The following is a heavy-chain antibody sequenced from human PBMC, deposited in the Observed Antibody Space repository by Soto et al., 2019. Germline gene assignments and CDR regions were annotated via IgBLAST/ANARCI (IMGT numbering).Heavy chain of an antibody. Sequence: QVQLVQSGAEVKKPGASVKVSCKASGYTFTSYGISWVRQAPGQGLEWMGWISAYNGNTNYAQKLQGRVTMTTDTARRTADMELRSLRADDTAVYYCARRAYYCGSGSYYVDYWGQGTLVTVSS. CDR3: ARRAYYCGSGSYYVDY. J-gene: IGHJ4*02. CDR2: ISAYNGNT. CDR1: GYTFTSYG. V-gene: IGHV1-18*01. D-gene: IGHD3-10*01.